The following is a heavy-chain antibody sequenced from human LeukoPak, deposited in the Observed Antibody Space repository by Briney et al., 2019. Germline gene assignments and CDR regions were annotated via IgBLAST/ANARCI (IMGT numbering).Heavy chain of an antibody. D-gene: IGHD3-22*01. Sequence: PGGSLRLSCAASGFTFSDYYMSWIRQAPGKGLEWVSYISSSGSTIYYADSVKGRFTISRDNAKNSLYLQMNSLRAEDTAVYYCAGSYDSSGYEIDAFDIWGQGTMVTVSS. CDR3: AGSYDSSGYEIDAFDI. J-gene: IGHJ3*02. CDR2: ISSSGSTI. CDR1: GFTFSDYY. V-gene: IGHV3-11*01.